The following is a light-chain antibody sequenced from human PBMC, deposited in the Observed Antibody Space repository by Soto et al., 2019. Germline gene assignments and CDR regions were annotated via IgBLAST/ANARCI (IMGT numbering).Light chain of an antibody. Sequence: QSALTQPPSASGSPGQSVTISCTGTSSDVGGYNYVSWYQQHPGKAPKLMIYEVSKRPSGVPDRFSGSKSGNTASLTVSGLHDEDEADYYCSSYAGSNKLLFGGGTKLTVL. CDR2: EVS. CDR1: SSDVGGYNY. CDR3: SSYAGSNKLL. J-gene: IGLJ2*01. V-gene: IGLV2-8*01.